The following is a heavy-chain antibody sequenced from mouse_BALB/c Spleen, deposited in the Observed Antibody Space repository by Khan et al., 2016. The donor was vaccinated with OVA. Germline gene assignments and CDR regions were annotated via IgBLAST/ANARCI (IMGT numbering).Heavy chain of an antibody. CDR3: ARQPYYHDYIMDY. J-gene: IGHJ4*01. V-gene: IGHV2-6-1*01. CDR1: GVSLTNYG. D-gene: IGHD2-10*01. CDR2: IWSDGST. Sequence: QVQLKESGPGLVAPSQSLSIICTISGVSLTNYGVHWVRQPPGKGLEWLVVIWSDGSTTYNSALKSRLSISKDNSKSQVFLKMNSLQTDDTAMYYCARQPYYHDYIMDYWGQGTSVTVSS.